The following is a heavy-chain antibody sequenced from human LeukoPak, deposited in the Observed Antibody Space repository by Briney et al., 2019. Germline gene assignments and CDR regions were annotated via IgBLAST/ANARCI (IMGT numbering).Heavy chain of an antibody. CDR1: GFTFSSYG. J-gene: IGHJ4*02. CDR3: AKDLWVTYGSGSYYFDY. CDR2: ISYDGSNK. V-gene: IGHV3-30*18. D-gene: IGHD3-10*01. Sequence: PGGSLRPSCTASGFTFSSYGMHWVRQAPGKGLEWVAVISYDGSNKFYADSVKGRFTISRDNSKNTLYLQMNSLRAEDTAVYYCAKDLWVTYGSGSYYFDYWGQGTLVTVSS.